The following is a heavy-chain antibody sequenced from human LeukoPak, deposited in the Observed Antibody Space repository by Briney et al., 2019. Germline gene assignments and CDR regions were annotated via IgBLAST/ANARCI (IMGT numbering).Heavy chain of an antibody. D-gene: IGHD5-12*01. V-gene: IGHV3-48*01. Sequence: GGSLRLSCAASGFTFSSYEMNWVRQAPGKGLEWVSYISSSSSTIYYADSVKGRFTISRDNAKNSLYLQMNSLRAEDTAVYYCARDRPSWLEKGVATISDYWGQGTLVTVSS. CDR3: ARDRPSWLEKGVATISDY. CDR1: GFTFSSYE. J-gene: IGHJ4*02. CDR2: ISSSSSTI.